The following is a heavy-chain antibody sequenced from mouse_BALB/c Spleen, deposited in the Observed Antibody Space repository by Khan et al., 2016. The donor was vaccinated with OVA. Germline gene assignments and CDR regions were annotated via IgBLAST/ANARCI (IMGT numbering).Heavy chain of an antibody. CDR3: TRVGDYFDY. CDR2: IYPGSGST. D-gene: IGHD1-1*01. V-gene: IGHV1S22*01. J-gene: IGHJ2*01. Sequence: LQQPGSELVRPGASVKLSCKASGYTFTSYWTHWVKQRPGEGLEWIGNIYPGSGSTNYDEKCKSKATLTGDTSTSTAYMQLSSRTSEDTAVYYCTRVGDYFDYWGQGTTLTVSS. CDR1: GYTFTSYW.